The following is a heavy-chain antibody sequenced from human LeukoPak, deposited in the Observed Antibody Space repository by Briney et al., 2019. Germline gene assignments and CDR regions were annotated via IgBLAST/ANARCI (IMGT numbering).Heavy chain of an antibody. Sequence: PGGSLRLSCAASGFTFSTYALHWIRQAPGKGLEWVAAITSDGSKKYYADSVKGRFTISRDNSKNTLYMQMNSLRADDTAVHFCARTSLHYFGSGSYSLDVFDIWGQGTMVTVSS. CDR3: ARTSLHYFGSGSYSLDVFDI. CDR2: ITSDGSKK. CDR1: GFTFSTYA. V-gene: IGHV3-30*04. D-gene: IGHD3-10*01. J-gene: IGHJ3*02.